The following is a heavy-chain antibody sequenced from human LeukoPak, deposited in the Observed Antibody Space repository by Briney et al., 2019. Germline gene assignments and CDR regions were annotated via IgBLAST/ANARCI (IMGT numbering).Heavy chain of an antibody. V-gene: IGHV3-30*02. CDR1: GFTFSSYG. CDR3: AKGGGWEVQYYYYYMDV. D-gene: IGHD1-26*01. CDR2: IRYGGTNK. J-gene: IGHJ6*03. Sequence: GGSLRLSCAASGFTFSSYGMHWVRQAPGKGLEWVAFIRYGGTNKDYADSVKGRFTISRDNSKNTLYLQMNSLRAEDTAVYYCAKGGGWEVQYYYYYMDVWGKGTTVTVSS.